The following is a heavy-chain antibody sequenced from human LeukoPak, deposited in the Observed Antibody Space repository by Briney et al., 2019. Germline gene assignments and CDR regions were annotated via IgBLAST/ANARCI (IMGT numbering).Heavy chain of an antibody. Sequence: ASVKVSCKASGYTFTGYYMHWVRQAPGQGLEWMGRINPNSGGTNYAQKFQGRATMTRDTSISTAYMELSRLRSDDTAVYYCARDNERYSYGYYYYYMDVWGKGTTVTVSS. CDR3: ARDNERYSYGYYYYYMDV. J-gene: IGHJ6*03. CDR1: GYTFTGYY. V-gene: IGHV1-2*06. CDR2: INPNSGGT. D-gene: IGHD5-18*01.